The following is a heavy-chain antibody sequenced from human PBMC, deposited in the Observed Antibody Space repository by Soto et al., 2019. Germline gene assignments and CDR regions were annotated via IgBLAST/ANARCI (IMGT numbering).Heavy chain of an antibody. Sequence: LRLSCAASGFTFSSYSMNWVRQAPGKGLEWVSSISSSSSYIYYADSVKGRFTISRDNAKNSLYLQMNSLRAEDTAVYYCARDTTEYSSSWYDYWGQGTLVTVSS. CDR3: ARDTTEYSSSWYDY. J-gene: IGHJ4*01. D-gene: IGHD6-13*01. V-gene: IGHV3-21*01. CDR2: ISSSSSYI. CDR1: GFTFSSYS.